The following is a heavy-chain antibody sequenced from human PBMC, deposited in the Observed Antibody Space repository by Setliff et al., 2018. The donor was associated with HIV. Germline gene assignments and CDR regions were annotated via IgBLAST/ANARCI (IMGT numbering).Heavy chain of an antibody. CDR3: ARDHVVNGFDV. J-gene: IGHJ3*01. Sequence: GGSLRLSCAASGFTFTSYWMIWVRQAPGKGLEWVANINQDGSEKNYVDSVKGRFTISRDNAKNSLYLQMDSLRVEDTAVYFCARDHVVNGFDVWGQGTMVTVSS. CDR1: GFTFTSYW. V-gene: IGHV3-7*01. D-gene: IGHD1-1*01. CDR2: INQDGSEK.